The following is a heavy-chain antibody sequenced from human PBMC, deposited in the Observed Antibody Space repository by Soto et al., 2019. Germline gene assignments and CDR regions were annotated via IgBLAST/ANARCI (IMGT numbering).Heavy chain of an antibody. D-gene: IGHD3-9*01. CDR1: GYSFTTNC. Sequence: GESLKISCKGFGYSFTTNCIGWVRQMPEKGLEWRGIIYPCDSDTRYSPSFQGQVTISADKSISTAYMQWSSLKASDTAMYYCARRRRDILTGSRGTLEYWGQGTLVTFSS. CDR3: ARRRRDILTGSRGTLEY. V-gene: IGHV5-51*01. CDR2: IYPCDSDT. J-gene: IGHJ4*02.